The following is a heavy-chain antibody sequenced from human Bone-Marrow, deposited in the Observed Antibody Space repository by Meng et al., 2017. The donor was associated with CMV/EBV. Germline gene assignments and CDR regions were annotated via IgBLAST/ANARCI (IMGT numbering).Heavy chain of an antibody. V-gene: IGHV3-11*01. D-gene: IGHD3-10*01. CDR1: RFTLSDYY. CDR3: ARVRFGELLYNYYYGMDV. CDR2: ISSSGSSI. J-gene: IGHJ6*01. Sequence: GGSRRPSCAASRFTLSDYYMSWIRQAPGKGLEWVSYISSSGSSIYYADSVKGRFTISRDNAKNSLYLQMNSMRAEDTAVYYCARVRFGELLYNYYYGMDVWGQGTTVTVSS.